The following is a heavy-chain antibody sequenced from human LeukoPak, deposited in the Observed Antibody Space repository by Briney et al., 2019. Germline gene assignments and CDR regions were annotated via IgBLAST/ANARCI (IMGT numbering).Heavy chain of an antibody. CDR1: GGSFSGYY. CDR2: INHSGST. J-gene: IGHJ4*02. D-gene: IGHD6-13*01. Sequence: PSETLSLTCAVYGGSFSGYYWSWIRQPPGKGLEWIGEINHSGSTNYNPSLKSRVTISVDTSKNQFSLKLSSVTAADTAVYYCAGGSSSWYWGYRGQGTLVTVSS. CDR3: AGGSSSWYWGY. V-gene: IGHV4-34*01.